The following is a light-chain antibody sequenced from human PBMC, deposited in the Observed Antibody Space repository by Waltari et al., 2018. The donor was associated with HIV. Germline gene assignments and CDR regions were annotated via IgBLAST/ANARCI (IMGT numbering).Light chain of an antibody. J-gene: IGLJ3*02. CDR1: ALPKQY. CDR2: KDS. Sequence: SYELTQPPSVSVSPGQTARLTCSGDALPKQYAYWYQQKPGQAPVPVIYKDSERPSGIPERFSGSSSGTTVTLTISGVQAEDEADYYCQSADSSGTHGFGGGTKLTVL. V-gene: IGLV3-25*03. CDR3: QSADSSGTHG.